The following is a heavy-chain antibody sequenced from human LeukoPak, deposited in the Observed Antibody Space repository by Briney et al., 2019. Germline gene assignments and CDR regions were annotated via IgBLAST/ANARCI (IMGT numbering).Heavy chain of an antibody. CDR3: SAGTGRSDFDY. J-gene: IGHJ4*02. Sequence: GGSLRLSCAASGFTFSNAWMSWVRQAPGKGLEWVGRIKSKTDGGTTDYAAPVKGRFTISRDDSKNTLYLQMNSLKTEDTGVYYCSAGTGRSDFDYWGQGTLVIVSS. D-gene: IGHD1-1*01. CDR2: IKSKTDGGTT. CDR1: GFTFSNAW. V-gene: IGHV3-15*01.